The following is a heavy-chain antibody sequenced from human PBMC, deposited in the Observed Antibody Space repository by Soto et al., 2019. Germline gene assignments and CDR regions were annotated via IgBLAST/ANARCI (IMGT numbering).Heavy chain of an antibody. V-gene: IGHV3-66*01. Sequence: EVQLVESGGGLVQPGGSLRLSCAASGFTVSSNYMSWVRQAPGKGLEWVSVIYSGGSTYYADSVKGRFTISRDNSKNTLYLQMTSLRAEDTAVYYCARGVATPDGAVAAPGGMDVWGQGTTVTVSS. D-gene: IGHD6-19*01. CDR3: ARGVATPDGAVAAPGGMDV. J-gene: IGHJ6*02. CDR1: GFTVSSNY. CDR2: IYSGGST.